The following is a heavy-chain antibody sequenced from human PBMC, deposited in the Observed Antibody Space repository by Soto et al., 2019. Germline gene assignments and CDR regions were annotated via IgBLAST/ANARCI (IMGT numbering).Heavy chain of an antibody. CDR1: GFTFNNAW. V-gene: IGHV3-74*01. D-gene: IGHD2-15*01. Sequence: PGGSLRLSCAASGFTFNNAWMNWVRQAPGKGLVWVSRINSDGSSTSYADSVKGRFTISRDNAKNTLYLQMNSLRAEDTAVYYCARGFLGYLDYYYMDVWGKGTTVTVSS. J-gene: IGHJ6*03. CDR2: INSDGSST. CDR3: ARGFLGYLDYYYMDV.